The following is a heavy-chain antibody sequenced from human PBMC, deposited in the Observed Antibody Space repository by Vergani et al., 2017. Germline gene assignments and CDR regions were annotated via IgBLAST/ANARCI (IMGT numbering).Heavy chain of an antibody. CDR2: VFHSGSA. D-gene: IGHD3-16*01. J-gene: IGHJ3*02. Sequence: QVQLQESGPGLVKPSETLSLTCSVSGYSISRGYYWGWIRQPPGKGLEWIATVFHSGSAYYNTSLRRRVTISVETSKNQFSLRLTTLTAADTAVYYCARQFWVSQGVDAFETWGRGTEVSVSS. CDR1: GYSISRGYY. V-gene: IGHV4-38-2*02. CDR3: ARQFWVSQGVDAFET.